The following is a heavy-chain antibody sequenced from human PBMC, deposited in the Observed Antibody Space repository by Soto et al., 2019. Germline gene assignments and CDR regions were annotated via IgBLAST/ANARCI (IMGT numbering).Heavy chain of an antibody. CDR3: ARDGYYYDSSGYYYAGY. CDR1: GFTFSSYA. Sequence: QVQLVESGGGVVQPGRSLRLSCAASGFTFSSYAMHWVRQAPGKGLEWVAVISCDGSNKYYADSVKGRFTISRDNSKNTLYLQMNSLRAEDTAVYYCARDGYYYDSSGYYYAGYWGQGTLVTVSS. J-gene: IGHJ4*02. CDR2: ISCDGSNK. V-gene: IGHV3-30-3*01. D-gene: IGHD3-22*01.